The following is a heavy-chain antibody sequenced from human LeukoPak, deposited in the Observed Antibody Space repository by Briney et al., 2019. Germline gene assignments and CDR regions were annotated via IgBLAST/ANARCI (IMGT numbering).Heavy chain of an antibody. CDR1: GFTFSSYS. CDR3: ARAGSCWYYFDY. V-gene: IGHV3-21*01. Sequence: PGGSLRLSCAASGFTFSSYSMNWVRQAPGKGLEWVSSISSSSSYIYYAGSVKGRFTISRDNDKNSVYLQMNSLRAEDTAVYYCARAGSCWYYFDYWGQGTLVTVSS. CDR2: ISSSSSYI. D-gene: IGHD6-19*01. J-gene: IGHJ4*02.